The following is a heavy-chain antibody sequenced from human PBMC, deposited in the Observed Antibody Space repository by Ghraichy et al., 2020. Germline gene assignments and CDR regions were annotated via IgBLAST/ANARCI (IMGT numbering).Heavy chain of an antibody. J-gene: IGHJ4*02. Sequence: LSLTCAASGFTFSTYTMNWVRQAPGKGLEWVSSISSTSNYIYYADSVKGRFTISRDNAKNSLYLQMNSLRAGDTAVYYCARDGYSTGWYGRPTPYYFDHWGQGSLVTVSS. CDR3: ARDGYSTGWYGRPTPYYFDH. CDR1: GFTFSTYT. D-gene: IGHD6-19*01. CDR2: ISSTSNYI. V-gene: IGHV3-21*01.